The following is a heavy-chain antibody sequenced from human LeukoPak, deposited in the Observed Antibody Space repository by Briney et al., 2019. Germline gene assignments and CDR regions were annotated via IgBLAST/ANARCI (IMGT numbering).Heavy chain of an antibody. CDR2: INPNSGGT. Sequence: GASVKVSCKASGYTFTGYYMHWVRQAPGQGLEWMGWINPNSGGTNYAQKFQGRVTMTRDTSIGTAYMELSRLRSDDTAVYYCARANYYDFWSGYEYGMDVWGQGTTVTVSS. J-gene: IGHJ6*02. CDR1: GYTFTGYY. CDR3: ARANYYDFWSGYEYGMDV. D-gene: IGHD3-3*01. V-gene: IGHV1-2*02.